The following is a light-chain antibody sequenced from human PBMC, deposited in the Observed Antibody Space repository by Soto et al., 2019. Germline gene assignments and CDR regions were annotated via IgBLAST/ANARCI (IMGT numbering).Light chain of an antibody. Sequence: EIVMTQSPATLSVSPGDRATLSCRASQSVSSNLAWYQQKPGQAPRLLIYGASTRVTGIPARFSGGGSGTEFTLTISSLQSEDFAVYYCQKYNNWPGTFGQGTKVDIK. CDR3: QKYNNWPGT. J-gene: IGKJ1*01. CDR2: GAS. V-gene: IGKV3-15*01. CDR1: QSVSSN.